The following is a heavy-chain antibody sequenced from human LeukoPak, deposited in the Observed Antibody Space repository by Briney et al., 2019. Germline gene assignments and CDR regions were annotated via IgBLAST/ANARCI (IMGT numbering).Heavy chain of an antibody. Sequence: GGSLRLSCAASGFTFSSYWMSWVRQAPGKGLEWVANIKQDGSEKYYVDSVKGRFTISRDNAKNSLYLQMNSLRAEDTAVYYCASHRIAAASQPYFDYWGQGTLVTVSS. J-gene: IGHJ4*02. CDR3: ASHRIAAASQPYFDY. CDR1: GFTFSSYW. CDR2: IKQDGSEK. D-gene: IGHD6-13*01. V-gene: IGHV3-7*01.